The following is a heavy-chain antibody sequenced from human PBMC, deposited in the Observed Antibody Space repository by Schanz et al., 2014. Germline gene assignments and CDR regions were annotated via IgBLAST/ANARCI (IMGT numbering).Heavy chain of an antibody. J-gene: IGHJ5*01. Sequence: EVQLVQSGGGLVQPGGSLRLSCAASGFTFSRYWMQWVRQAPGKGLVWVSRIYMDGSGRDYGDSVKGRFTVSRDNSRATLFLQMDSLRAADTAFYYCAKWEDIVPEPEPMRGWFDSWGQGILVTVSS. D-gene: IGHD2-8*01. CDR3: AKWEDIVPEPEPMRGWFDS. CDR2: IYMDGSGR. CDR1: GFTFSRYW. V-gene: IGHV3-74*01.